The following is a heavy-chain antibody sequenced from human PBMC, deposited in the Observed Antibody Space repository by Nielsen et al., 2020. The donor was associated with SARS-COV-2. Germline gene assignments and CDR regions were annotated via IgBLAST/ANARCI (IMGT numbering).Heavy chain of an antibody. J-gene: IGHJ4*02. CDR3: ARDPSGTGETFDF. CDR1: GFSFSSYA. CDR2: ISYDGTNR. D-gene: IGHD3-10*01. Sequence: GGSLRLSCVGSGFSFSSYAMHWVRQAPGKGLEWVSIISYDGTNRFHADSVKGRFTISRDNSKNTLYLQMNSLRDDDTAVFYCARDPSGTGETFDFWGRGTLVTVSS. V-gene: IGHV3-30-3*01.